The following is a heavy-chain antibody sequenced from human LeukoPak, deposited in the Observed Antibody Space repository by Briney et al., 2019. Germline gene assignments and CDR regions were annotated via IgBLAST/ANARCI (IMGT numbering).Heavy chain of an antibody. CDR2: IYYSGRT. CDR1: AGSISSSNYY. CDR3: ARGRVSSSTWYSTYYYFFYMDF. J-gene: IGHJ6*03. D-gene: IGHD4-11*01. V-gene: IGHV4-39*07. Sequence: SETLSLTCTVSAGSISSSNYYWGWIRQPPGKGLEWIGSIYYSGRTYYNPSLKSRVTISVNTSKNQFSLKLSSVTAADTAVYFCARGRVSSSTWYSTYYYFFYMDFWGKGTTVTVSS.